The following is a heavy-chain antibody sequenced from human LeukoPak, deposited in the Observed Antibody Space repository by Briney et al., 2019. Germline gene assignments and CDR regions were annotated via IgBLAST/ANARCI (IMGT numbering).Heavy chain of an antibody. Sequence: GASVKVSCKASGYTLTSHYMHWVRQAPGQGLEWMGIINASGGSASFAQKSQGRVTMTRDTSTSTVYMELSSLRSDDTAVYYCARDRGYFPIDGYSSGWFDYWGQGTLVTVSS. CDR3: ARDRGYFPIDGYSSGWFDY. J-gene: IGHJ4*02. D-gene: IGHD6-19*01. CDR2: INASGGSA. CDR1: GYTLTSHY. V-gene: IGHV1-46*01.